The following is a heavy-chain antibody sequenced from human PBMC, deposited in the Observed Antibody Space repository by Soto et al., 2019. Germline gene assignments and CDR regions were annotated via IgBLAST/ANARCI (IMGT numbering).Heavy chain of an antibody. CDR2: IYYSGST. CDR1: GGSISSSNW. V-gene: IGHV4-4*02. Sequence: SETLSLTCAVSGGSISSSNWWSWVRQPPGKGLEWIGDIYYSGSTNYNPSLKSRVTISVDTSKNQFSLKLTSVTAADTAVYYCARDKITGLFDYWGQGTLVTVSS. CDR3: ARDKITGLFDY. J-gene: IGHJ4*02. D-gene: IGHD2-8*02.